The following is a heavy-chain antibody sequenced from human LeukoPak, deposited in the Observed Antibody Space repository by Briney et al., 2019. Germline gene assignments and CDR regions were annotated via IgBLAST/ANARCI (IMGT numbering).Heavy chain of an antibody. J-gene: IGHJ4*02. D-gene: IGHD1-14*01. V-gene: IGHV4-31*03. CDR2: IYYSGST. CDR1: GGSISGGGYY. CDR3: ARGPDLYYFDY. Sequence: MTSQTLSLTCTVSGGSISGGGYYWSWIRQHPGKGLEWIGYIYYSGSTYYNPSLKSRVTISVNTSKNQFSLKLSSVTAADTAVYYCARGPDLYYFDYWGQGTLVTVSS.